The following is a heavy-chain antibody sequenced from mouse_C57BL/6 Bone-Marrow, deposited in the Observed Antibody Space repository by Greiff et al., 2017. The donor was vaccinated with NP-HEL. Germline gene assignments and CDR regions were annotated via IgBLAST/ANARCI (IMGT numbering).Heavy chain of an antibody. J-gene: IGHJ4*01. CDR1: GFTFSSYA. D-gene: IGHD3-1*01. CDR3: ARAGYYAMDY. V-gene: IGHV5-4*01. CDR2: ISDGGSYT. Sequence: EVQLMESGGGLVKPGGSLKLSCAASGFTFSSYAMSWVRQTPEKRLEWVATISDGGSYTYYPDNVKGRFTISRDNAKNNLYLQMSHLKSEDTAMYYCARAGYYAMDYWGQGTSVTVSS.